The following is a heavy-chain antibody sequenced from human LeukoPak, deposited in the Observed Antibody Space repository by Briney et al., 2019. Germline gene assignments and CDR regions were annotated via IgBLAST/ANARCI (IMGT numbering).Heavy chain of an antibody. Sequence: GGSLRLSCAASGFTFSNYWMHWVRQAPGKGLVWVSRINSDGSNTNYADSVKGRFTISRDNAKNSLYLQMNSLRAEDTAVYYCARDIGYPSGGLLGLFDPWGQGTLVTVSS. CDR2: INSDGSNT. D-gene: IGHD3-10*01. V-gene: IGHV3-74*01. CDR3: ARDIGYPSGGLLGLFDP. CDR1: GFTFSNYW. J-gene: IGHJ5*02.